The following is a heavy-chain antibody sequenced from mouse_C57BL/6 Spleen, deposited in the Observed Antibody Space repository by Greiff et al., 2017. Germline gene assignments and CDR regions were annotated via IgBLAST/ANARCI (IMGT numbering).Heavy chain of an antibody. CDR3: ARWDYYGSSYGYAMDY. J-gene: IGHJ4*01. CDR1: GYSFTGYY. D-gene: IGHD1-1*01. V-gene: IGHV1-42*01. CDR2: INPSTGGT. Sequence: EVQLQQSGPELVKPGASVKISCKASGYSFTGYYMNWVKQSPEKSLEWIGEINPSTGGTTYNQKFKAKATLTVDKSSSTAYMQLKSLTSEDSAVYYCARWDYYGSSYGYAMDYWGQGTSVTVSS.